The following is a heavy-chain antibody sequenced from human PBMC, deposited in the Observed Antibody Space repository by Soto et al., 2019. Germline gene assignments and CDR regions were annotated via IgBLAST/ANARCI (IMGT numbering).Heavy chain of an antibody. D-gene: IGHD3-22*01. CDR3: AKGTGITMIVGDAFDI. V-gene: IGHV3-23*01. Sequence: GGSLRLSCAASGFTFSSYAMSWVRQAPGKGLEWVSAISGSGGSTYYADSVKGRFTISRDNSKNTLYLQRNSLRAEDTAVYYCAKGTGITMIVGDAFDIWGQGTMVTVSS. CDR1: GFTFSSYA. CDR2: ISGSGGST. J-gene: IGHJ3*02.